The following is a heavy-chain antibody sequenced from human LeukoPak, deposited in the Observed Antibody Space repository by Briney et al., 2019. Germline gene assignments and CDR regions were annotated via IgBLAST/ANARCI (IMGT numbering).Heavy chain of an antibody. V-gene: IGHV3-74*01. CDR3: ARGRWTMAYFDY. Sequence: GGSLRLSCAASGFTFSNYLMHWVRQTPGKGLVWISRISTDGSFTNYADSVKGRFTISRDNSKNTLYLQMNSLRAEDTAVYYCARGRWTMAYFDYWGQGTLVTVSS. CDR1: GFTFSNYL. J-gene: IGHJ4*02. D-gene: IGHD4/OR15-4a*01. CDR2: ISTDGSFT.